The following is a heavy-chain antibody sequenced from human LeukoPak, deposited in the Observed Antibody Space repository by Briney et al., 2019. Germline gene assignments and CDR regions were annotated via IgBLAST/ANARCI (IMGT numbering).Heavy chain of an antibody. J-gene: IGHJ5*02. V-gene: IGHV3-30*18. Sequence: GGSLRLSCAASGFTFRSYGMHWVRQAPGKGLEWVAVISYDGTNKYYSDSVKGRFTISRDNSKNTLYLQMNSLRVEDTAVYYCAKDLDPNCGSGNPFDPWGQGTLVTVSS. CDR3: AKDLDPNCGSGNPFDP. D-gene: IGHD3-10*01. CDR2: ISYDGTNK. CDR1: GFTFRSYG.